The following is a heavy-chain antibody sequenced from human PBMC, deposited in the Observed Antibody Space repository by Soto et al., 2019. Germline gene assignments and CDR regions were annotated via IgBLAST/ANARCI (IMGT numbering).Heavy chain of an antibody. CDR2: IYYIGST. CDR3: ATRYGSCFAI. Sequence: QVQLQESGPGLVKPSETLSLTCTVSGGSISSYYWSWIRQPPGKGLEWIGYIYYIGSTNYNPSLKSRVPISVATSKNQFSLELCSVTAADTAVYYCATRYGSCFAIWGQGTMFPVSS. V-gene: IGHV4-59*08. D-gene: IGHD3-10*01. J-gene: IGHJ3*02. CDR1: GGSISSYY.